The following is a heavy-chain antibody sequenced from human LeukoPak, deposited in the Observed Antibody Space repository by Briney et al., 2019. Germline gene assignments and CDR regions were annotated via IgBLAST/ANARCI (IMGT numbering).Heavy chain of an antibody. D-gene: IGHD3-10*01. CDR2: IYYSGKT. CDR1: GGSISRSQYY. CDR3: ARGGGSGSYYNDRLDY. J-gene: IGHJ4*02. V-gene: IGHV4-39*07. Sequence: SETLSLTCTVSGGSISRSQYYWAWIRQPPEKGLEWIGTIYYSGKTFYNPSLKSRVTMSVDTSKSQFSLKLTSVTAADTAVYYCARGGGSGSYYNDRLDYWGQGTLVTVSS.